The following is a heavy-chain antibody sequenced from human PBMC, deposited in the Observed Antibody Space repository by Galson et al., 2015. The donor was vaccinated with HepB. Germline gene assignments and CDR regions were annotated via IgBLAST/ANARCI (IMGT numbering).Heavy chain of an antibody. CDR2: INSDGSST. J-gene: IGHJ4*02. Sequence: SLRLSCAASGFTFSSYWMHWVRQAPGKGLVWVSRINSDGSSTSYADSVKGRFTISRDNAKNTLYLQMNSLRAEDTAVYYCARVLTTVVTPIKYFDYWGQGTLVTVSS. V-gene: IGHV3-74*01. D-gene: IGHD4-23*01. CDR3: ARVLTTVVTPIKYFDY. CDR1: GFTFSSYW.